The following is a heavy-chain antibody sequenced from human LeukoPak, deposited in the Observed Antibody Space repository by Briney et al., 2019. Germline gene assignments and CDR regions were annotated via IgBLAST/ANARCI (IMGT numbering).Heavy chain of an antibody. CDR2: IYHSGST. CDR1: GYSISSGYY. D-gene: IGHD1-26*01. Sequence: SETLPLTCAVSGYSISSGYYWGWIRQPPGKGLEWIGSIYHSGSTYYNPSLKSRVTISVDTSKNQFSLNLSSVTAADTAVYYCARRRGSYYFDYWGQGTLVTVSS. V-gene: IGHV4-38-2*01. J-gene: IGHJ4*02. CDR3: ARRRGSYYFDY.